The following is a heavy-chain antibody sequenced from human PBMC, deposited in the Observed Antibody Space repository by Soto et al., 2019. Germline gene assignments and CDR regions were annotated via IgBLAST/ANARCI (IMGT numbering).Heavy chain of an antibody. CDR3: ARVGCSSTGCYFRYSAEYFQH. CDR2: INHSGST. V-gene: IGHV4-34*01. CDR1: VGSFSGYY. J-gene: IGHJ1*01. D-gene: IGHD2-2*01. Sequence: QVQLQQWGAGLLKPSETLSLPCAVYVGSFSGYYWSWIRQPPGKGLEWIGEINHSGSTHYHPSLTSLVTISVDTCENQFSLRLSAVTAADTAVYYCARVGCSSTGCYFRYSAEYFQHWGQGALVTVSS.